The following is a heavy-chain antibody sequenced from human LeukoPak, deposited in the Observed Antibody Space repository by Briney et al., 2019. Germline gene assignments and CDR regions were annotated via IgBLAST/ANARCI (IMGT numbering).Heavy chain of an antibody. V-gene: IGHV4-61*02. CDR3: ARGPRQSGYSSGWYYYYYGMDV. D-gene: IGHD6-19*01. J-gene: IGHJ6*02. CDR2: IFISGST. CDR1: GGALSSCSFY. Sequence: HSETLSLTCPVSGGALSSCSFYWVWVRQPARKGLEWVGGIFISGSTNYNLSLKSRVTISVDTSKNQFSLKLSSVTAAGTAVYYCARGPRQSGYSSGWYYYYYGMDVWGQGTTVTVSS.